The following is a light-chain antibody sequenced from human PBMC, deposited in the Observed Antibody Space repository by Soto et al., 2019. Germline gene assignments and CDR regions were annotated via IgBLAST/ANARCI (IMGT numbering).Light chain of an antibody. J-gene: IGKJ1*01. CDR2: GAS. Sequence: EIVLTQSPGTLSLSPGERATLSCRASQSFNSIYLAWYQQKPGQAPRLLIYGASSRATGIPDRFSGSGSGTDFTLTISRLVPEDFAVYYCHQYDSWTFGQGTKVDI. V-gene: IGKV3-20*01. CDR1: QSFNSIY. CDR3: HQYDSWT.